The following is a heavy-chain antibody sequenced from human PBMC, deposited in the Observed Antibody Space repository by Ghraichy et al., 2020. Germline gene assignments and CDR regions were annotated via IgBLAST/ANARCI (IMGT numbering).Heavy chain of an antibody. D-gene: IGHD3-9*01. CDR3: TRGYYDILTGNDAFDI. CDR1: GFTFSGSA. Sequence: GGSLRLSCAASGFTFSGSAMHWVRQASGKGLEWVGRIRSKANSYATAYAASVKGRFTISRDDSKNTAYLQMNSLKTEDTAVYYCTRGYYDILTGNDAFDIWGQGTMVTVSS. J-gene: IGHJ3*02. V-gene: IGHV3-73*01. CDR2: IRSKANSYAT.